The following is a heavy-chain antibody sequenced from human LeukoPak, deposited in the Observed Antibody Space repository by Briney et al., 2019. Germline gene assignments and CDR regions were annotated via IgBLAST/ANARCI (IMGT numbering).Heavy chain of an antibody. Sequence: PGGSLRLSCAASGFTFSDYYMSWIRQAPGKGLEWVSVIYSGGSTYYADSVKGRFTISRDNSKNTLYLQMNSLRAEDTAVYYCARSLAAAGPYYYYYYMDVWGKGTTVTVSS. J-gene: IGHJ6*03. V-gene: IGHV3-53*01. CDR2: IYSGGST. D-gene: IGHD6-13*01. CDR1: GFTFSDYY. CDR3: ARSLAAAGPYYYYYYMDV.